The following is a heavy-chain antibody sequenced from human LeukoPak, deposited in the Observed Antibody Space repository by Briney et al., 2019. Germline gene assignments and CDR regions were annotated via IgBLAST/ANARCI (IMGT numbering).Heavy chain of an antibody. V-gene: IGHV3-30*04. CDR1: GFTFSSYA. CDR3: ARDMRGDYGDYSSSDYYYGMDV. Sequence: PGGSLRLSCAASGFTFSSYAMSWVRQAPGKGLEWVAVTSYDGSTEYYADSVKGRFTISRDNSKNTLNLQMNSLRAEDTAVYYCARDMRGDYGDYSSSDYYYGMDVWGQGTTVTVSS. CDR2: TSYDGSTE. J-gene: IGHJ6*02. D-gene: IGHD4-17*01.